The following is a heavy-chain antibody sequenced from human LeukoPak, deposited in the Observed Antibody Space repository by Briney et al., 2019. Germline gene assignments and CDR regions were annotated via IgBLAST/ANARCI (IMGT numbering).Heavy chain of an antibody. CDR1: GFTFDDYG. CDR2: INSDGSST. CDR3: ARAPNYYDSKAAGYYMDV. Sequence: PGGSLRLSCAASGFTFDDYGMSWVRQAPGKGLVWVSRINSDGSSTTYADSVKGRFTISRDNVKNTLYLQMNSLRAEDTAVYYCARAPNYYDSKAAGYYMDVWGKGTTVTVSS. J-gene: IGHJ6*03. D-gene: IGHD3-22*01. V-gene: IGHV3-74*01.